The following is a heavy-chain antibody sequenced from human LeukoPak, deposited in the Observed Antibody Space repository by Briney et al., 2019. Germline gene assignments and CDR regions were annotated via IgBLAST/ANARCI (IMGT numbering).Heavy chain of an antibody. D-gene: IGHD2-15*01. CDR1: GFTFRSSG. CDR2: IWYDGNEI. J-gene: IGHJ5*02. V-gene: IGHV3-30*02. CDR3: AKDRRVPYQAKQDLRFDP. Sequence: PGGSLRLSCAASGFTFRSSGMHWVRQTPGKGLEWVAFIWYDGNEIYYADSVKGRFTISRDNSKNTLYLQMNSLRAEDTAVYYCAKDRRVPYQAKQDLRFDPWGQGTLVTVSS.